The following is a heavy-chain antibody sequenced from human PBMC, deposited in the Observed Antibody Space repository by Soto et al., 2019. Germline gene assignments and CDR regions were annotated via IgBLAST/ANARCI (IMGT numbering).Heavy chain of an antibody. D-gene: IGHD3-16*01. CDR3: ARDHGGGGLTLEY. CDR2: ISNSGRIT. J-gene: IGHJ4*02. CDR1: GFIFSDYY. V-gene: IGHV3-11*01. Sequence: DLEESGGGLVKPGGSLRLSCTASGFIFSDYYMSWIRQAPGKGLEWVSDISNSGRITHHADSVEGRFTISRDNAKDSLYLQMNSLRSEDSAIYYCARDHGGGGLTLEYWGQGTLVTVSS.